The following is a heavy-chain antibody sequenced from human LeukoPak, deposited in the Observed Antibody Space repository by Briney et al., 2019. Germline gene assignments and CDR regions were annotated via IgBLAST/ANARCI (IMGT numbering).Heavy chain of an antibody. Sequence: PGGSLRLSCAASGFTFSSYGMHWVRQAPGKGLEWVAVIWYDGSNKYYADSVKGRFTISRDNSKNTLYLQMNSLRAEDTAVYYCARDQGPDIVVVPAALGYYYYYGMDVWGQGTTVTVSS. J-gene: IGHJ6*02. CDR2: IWYDGSNK. CDR3: ARDQGPDIVVVPAALGYYYYYGMDV. V-gene: IGHV3-33*01. CDR1: GFTFSSYG. D-gene: IGHD2-2*01.